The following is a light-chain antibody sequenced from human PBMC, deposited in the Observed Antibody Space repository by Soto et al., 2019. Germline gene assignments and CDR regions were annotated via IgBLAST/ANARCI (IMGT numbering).Light chain of an antibody. Sequence: QSVLTQPASVSGSPGQSITLSCTGTSSDVGGYNYVSWYQQHPGKAPKFMIYDVSNRPSGVSNRYTGSKSGNTASRTISGLQAEEEADYYCCSYTTSNTRQIVFGTGTKLTVL. CDR1: SSDVGGYNY. CDR2: DVS. V-gene: IGLV2-14*01. CDR3: CSYTTSNTRQIV. J-gene: IGLJ1*01.